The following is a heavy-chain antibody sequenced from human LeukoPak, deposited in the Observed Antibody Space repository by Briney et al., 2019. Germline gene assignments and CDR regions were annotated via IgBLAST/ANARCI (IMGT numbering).Heavy chain of an antibody. CDR1: GYTFTGYY. Sequence: ASVKVSCKASGYTFTGYYMHWVRQAPGQGLEWMGWINPNSGGTNYAQKFQGRVTMTRDTSISTAYMELSRLRSDDTAVYYCARRRKYTSGYRVTELGSGYSDSWGQGTLVTVSS. J-gene: IGHJ4*02. CDR3: ARRRKYTSGYRVTELGSGYSDS. V-gene: IGHV1-2*02. CDR2: INPNSGGT. D-gene: IGHD5-18*01.